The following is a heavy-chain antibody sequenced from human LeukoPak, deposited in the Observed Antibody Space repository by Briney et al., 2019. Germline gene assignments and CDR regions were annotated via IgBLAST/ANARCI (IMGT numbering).Heavy chain of an antibody. J-gene: IGHJ4*02. V-gene: IGHV1-69*13. CDR3: ARGHLWVRGVNVAD. Sequence: SVKVSCKASGGTFSSYAISWVRQAPGQGLEWMGGIIPIFGTANYSQKFQGRVTITADESTSTAYMELSSLRSEDTAVYYCARGHLWVRGVNVADWGQGTLVTVSS. D-gene: IGHD3-10*01. CDR2: IIPIFGTA. CDR1: GGTFSSYA.